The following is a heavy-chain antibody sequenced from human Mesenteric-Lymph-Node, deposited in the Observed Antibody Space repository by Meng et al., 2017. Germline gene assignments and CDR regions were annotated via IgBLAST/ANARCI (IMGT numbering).Heavy chain of an antibody. CDR1: GDSITSGDYS. Sequence: QVKLRASGSGLVRPSQTLSLTCAVSGDSITSGDYSWTWIRQPPGKGLEWIGYIYHGVNIYYTPSLRSRVTISVDKSRNQFSLKLTSVSAADTAVYYCVRDTRRGGGWFDPWGQGTLVTVSS. V-gene: IGHV4-30-2*01. J-gene: IGHJ5*02. CDR3: VRDTRRGGGWFDP. D-gene: IGHD3-10*01. CDR2: IYHGVNI.